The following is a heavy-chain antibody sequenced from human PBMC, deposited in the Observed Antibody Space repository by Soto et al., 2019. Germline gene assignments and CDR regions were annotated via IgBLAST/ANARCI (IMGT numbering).Heavy chain of an antibody. CDR3: GRKYCTRETCDGWLDT. V-gene: IGHV5-10-1*01. D-gene: IGHD2-8*01. Sequence: GESLKISCKGSGYSFATFWITWVRQLPGKGLEWMGTVDPRDSYTNYSPSFQGHVTMSADKTINTAYLQWSSLKASETAIYYCGRKYCTRETCDGWLDTWGQGTLVTVSS. CDR2: VDPRDSYT. CDR1: GYSFATFW. J-gene: IGHJ5*02.